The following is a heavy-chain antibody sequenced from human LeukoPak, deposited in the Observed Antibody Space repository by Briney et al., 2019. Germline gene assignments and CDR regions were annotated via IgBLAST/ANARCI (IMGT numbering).Heavy chain of an antibody. V-gene: IGHV3-74*01. CDR3: ARDTRDYNY. Sequence: GGSLRLSCAASGFTFSNYWMLWVRRAPGKGLVWVSRINGDGSATYYADSVKGRFTSSRDNAKNTVFLRMNNLRAEDTAVYYCARDTRDYNYWGQGTLVTVSS. J-gene: IGHJ4*02. CDR1: GFTFSNYW. D-gene: IGHD2-2*01. CDR2: INGDGSAT.